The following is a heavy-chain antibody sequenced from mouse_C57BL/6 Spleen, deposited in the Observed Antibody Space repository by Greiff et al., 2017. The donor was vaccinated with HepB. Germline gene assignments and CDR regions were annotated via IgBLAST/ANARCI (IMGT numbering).Heavy chain of an antibody. V-gene: IGHV1-82*01. CDR3: ARSSLFAY. CDR2: IYPGDGDT. CDR1: GYAFSSSW. J-gene: IGHJ3*01. Sequence: QVQLKESGPELVKPGASVKISCKASGYAFSSSWMNWVKQRPGKGLEWIGRIYPGDGDTNYNGKFKGKATLTADKSSSTAYMQLSSLTSEDSAVYFCARSSLFAYWGQGTLVTVSA.